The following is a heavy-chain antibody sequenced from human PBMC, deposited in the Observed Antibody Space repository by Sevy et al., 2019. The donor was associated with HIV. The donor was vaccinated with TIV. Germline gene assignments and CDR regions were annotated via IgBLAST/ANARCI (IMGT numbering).Heavy chain of an antibody. CDR3: ARVGYSYDSSGYHSDGNF. D-gene: IGHD3-22*01. J-gene: IGHJ4*02. V-gene: IGHV3-48*03. CDR2: ISSSGGTK. CDR1: GFTFSNYE. Sequence: GGSLRLSCSASGFTFSNYEVNWVRQAPRKGLEWISHISSSGGTKYYADSVKGRFTVSRDNAENTVYLHMTSLRVEDTAFYYCARVGYSYDSSGYHSDGNFWGQGTLVTVSS.